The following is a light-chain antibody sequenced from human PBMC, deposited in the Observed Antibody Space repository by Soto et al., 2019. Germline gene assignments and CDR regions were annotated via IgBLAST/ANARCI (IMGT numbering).Light chain of an antibody. V-gene: IGKV3-15*01. CDR2: VAS. CDR3: QQYKNWPLT. J-gene: IGKJ4*01. Sequence: EIVMTQSPATLSASPGERATLSCRASQSVSSYLAWYQQKPDQAPRRLIYVASTRATGIPARFSGSGSGTEFTLTISSLQSEDFAVYYCQQYKNWPLTFGGGTKVEIK. CDR1: QSVSSY.